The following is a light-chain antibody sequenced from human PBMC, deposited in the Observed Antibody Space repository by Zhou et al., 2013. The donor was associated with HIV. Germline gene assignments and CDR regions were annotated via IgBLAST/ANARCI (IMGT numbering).Light chain of an antibody. J-gene: IGKJ2*01. V-gene: IGKV1-39*01. CDR1: QNVRRY. CDR2: AAT. CDR3: QQSYSVPPT. Sequence: DIQMTQSPSSLSASIGDTVTITCRASQNVRRYLNWYQHKPGFPPKVLIYAATGLQSGVPLRFSGSGSGTHFTLTINSLQPEDFATYFCQQSYSVPPTFGQGTKLEI.